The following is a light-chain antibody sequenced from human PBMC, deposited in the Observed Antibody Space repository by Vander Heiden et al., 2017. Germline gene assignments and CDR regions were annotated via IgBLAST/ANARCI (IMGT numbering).Light chain of an antibody. V-gene: IGLV3-1*01. Sequence: SYELTQPTSVSVSPGQTASITCSGDKLGDKYACWYQQKPGQAPVLVIYKDSKGPAWIPERFSASNAGKTATLTISGTQAMEEADYYCQAWDSSTVVFGGGTKLTVL. CDR2: KDS. J-gene: IGLJ2*01. CDR3: QAWDSSTVV. CDR1: KLGDKY.